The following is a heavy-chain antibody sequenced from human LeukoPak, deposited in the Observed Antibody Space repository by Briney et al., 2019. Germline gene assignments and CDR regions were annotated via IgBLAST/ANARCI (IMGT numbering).Heavy chain of an antibody. J-gene: IGHJ6*02. Sequence: GGSLRLSCAASGFTFSSYSMNLVRQAPGKGLEWVAVISYDGSNKYYADSVKGRFTISRDNSKNTLYLQMNSLRAEDTAVYYCAKGRGVSVISSLDYYYYGMDVWGQGTTVTVSS. CDR1: GFTFSSYS. CDR2: ISYDGSNK. V-gene: IGHV3-30*18. D-gene: IGHD3-22*01. CDR3: AKGRGVSVISSLDYYYYGMDV.